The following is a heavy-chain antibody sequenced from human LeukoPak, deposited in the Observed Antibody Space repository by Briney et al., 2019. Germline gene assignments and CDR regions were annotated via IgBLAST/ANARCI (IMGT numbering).Heavy chain of an antibody. D-gene: IGHD6-13*01. V-gene: IGHV4-4*07. J-gene: IGHJ4*02. CDR1: GYSISSGYY. Sequence: SETLSLTCTVSGYSISSGYYWGWIRQPAGKGLEWIGRIYASGSTNYNPSLKGRVTMSVDTSKNQFSLQLRSVTAADTAVYYCARGRGSSWYYFDYWGQGTLVTVSS. CDR3: ARGRGSSWYYFDY. CDR2: IYASGST.